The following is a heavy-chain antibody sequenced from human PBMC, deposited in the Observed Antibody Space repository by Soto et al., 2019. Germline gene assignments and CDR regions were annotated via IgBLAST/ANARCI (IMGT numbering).Heavy chain of an antibody. D-gene: IGHD1-1*01. CDR1: GYTFSSHG. CDR3: ERTHWQSDYMEGFDF. Sequence: ASVNVSCKTSGYTFSSHGIAWVRQVPGQGLEWMGWISGYNGNTNYAQKVQGRVTLTTDTATTTAYMDLTALRSEDTAVYYCERTHWQSDYMEGFDFWGQGTLVTVSS. CDR2: ISGYNGNT. J-gene: IGHJ4*02. V-gene: IGHV1-18*04.